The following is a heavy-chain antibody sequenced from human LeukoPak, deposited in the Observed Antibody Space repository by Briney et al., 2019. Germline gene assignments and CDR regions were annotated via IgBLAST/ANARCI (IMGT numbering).Heavy chain of an antibody. J-gene: IGHJ4*02. D-gene: IGHD6-19*01. Sequence: GRSLRLSCAASGFTLSNYGMHWVRQAPGKGLEWVAVIWYDGSDKYYADSVKGRFTISRDNSKNTLYVQMNSLRVEDTAVYYCASTSGWYEPIDYWGQGTLVTVSS. V-gene: IGHV3-33*01. CDR1: GFTLSNYG. CDR2: IWYDGSDK. CDR3: ASTSGWYEPIDY.